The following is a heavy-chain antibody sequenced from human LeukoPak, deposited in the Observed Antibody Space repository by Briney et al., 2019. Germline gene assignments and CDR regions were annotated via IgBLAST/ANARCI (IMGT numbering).Heavy chain of an antibody. Sequence: PSETLSLTCTVSGGSISSYYWSWIRQPPGKGLEWIGYISYSGNTNYNPSLKSRVTISVDTSKNQFSLKLSSVTAADTAVYYCARGYSSSWYYFDYWGQGTLVTVSS. V-gene: IGHV4-59*08. J-gene: IGHJ4*02. CDR3: ARGYSSSWYYFDY. CDR2: ISYSGNT. CDR1: GGSISSYY. D-gene: IGHD6-13*01.